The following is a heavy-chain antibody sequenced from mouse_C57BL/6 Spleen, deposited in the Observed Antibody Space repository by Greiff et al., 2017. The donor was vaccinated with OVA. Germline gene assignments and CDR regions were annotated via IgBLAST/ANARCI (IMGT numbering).Heavy chain of an antibody. CDR2: INPNNGGT. J-gene: IGHJ4*01. Sequence: EVQLQQSGPELVKPGASVKISCKASGYTFTDYYMNWVKQSHGKSLEWIGDINPNNGGTSYNQKFKGKATLTVDKSSSTAYMELRSLTSEDSAVYYCARDCNRYYYAMDDWGQGTSVTVSS. D-gene: IGHD2-1*01. V-gene: IGHV1-26*01. CDR1: GYTFTDYY. CDR3: ARDCNRYYYAMDD.